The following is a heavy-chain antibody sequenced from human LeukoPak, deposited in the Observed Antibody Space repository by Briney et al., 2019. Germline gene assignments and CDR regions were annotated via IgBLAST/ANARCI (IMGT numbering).Heavy chain of an antibody. CDR2: INQDGSVK. J-gene: IGHJ4*02. V-gene: IGHV3-7*01. D-gene: IGHD5-12*01. CDR3: ARDPGYSSFDY. Sequence: GGSLRLSSAVSGFTFSNYWVTWVRQSPGRGLEFVANINQDGSVKNYVDSVKGRFTISRDNAKSSLFLQMSSLRVDDTAIYYCARDPGYSSFDYWGQGTLVTVSS. CDR1: GFTFSNYW.